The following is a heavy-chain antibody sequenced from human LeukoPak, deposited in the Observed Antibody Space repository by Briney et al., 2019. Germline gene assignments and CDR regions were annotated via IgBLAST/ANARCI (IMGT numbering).Heavy chain of an antibody. V-gene: IGHV3-30-3*01. CDR3: ARDRRRVPYYFDY. J-gene: IGHJ4*02. CDR2: ISYDGSNK. Sequence: PGGSLRLSCAASGFTFSSYAMHWVRQAPGKGLEWVAVISYDGSNKYYADSVKGRFTISRDNSKNTLYLQMNSLRAEDTAVYYCARDRRRVPYYFDYWGQGTLVTVSS. CDR1: GFTFSSYA.